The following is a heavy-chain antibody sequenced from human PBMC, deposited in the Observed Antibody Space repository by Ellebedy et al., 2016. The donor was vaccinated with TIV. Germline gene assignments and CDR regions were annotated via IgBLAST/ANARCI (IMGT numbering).Heavy chain of an antibody. J-gene: IGHJ4*02. V-gene: IGHV3-15*01. CDR1: GFTFSNAW. D-gene: IGHD5-18*01. Sequence: PGGSLRLSCAASGFTFSNAWMNWVRQAPGKGLEWVGRIKSKTDFVASDYAAPVKGRFTISRDDSKNTLYLQMNSLKTEDTAVYFCTTVYRYNYDSVWGQGTLVTVSS. CDR2: IKSKTDFVAS. CDR3: TTVYRYNYDSV.